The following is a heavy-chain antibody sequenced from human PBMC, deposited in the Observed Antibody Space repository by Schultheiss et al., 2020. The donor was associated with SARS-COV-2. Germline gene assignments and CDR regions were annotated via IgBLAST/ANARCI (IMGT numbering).Heavy chain of an antibody. V-gene: IGHV4-59*01. CDR1: GGSISSYY. CDR2: ISNRGST. CDR3: AREPMRIYGMDV. Sequence: SETLSLTCAVSGGSISSYYWSWIRQPPGKGLEWIGYISNRGSTDCNPSLKSRVTISVDTSKNQFSLKLSSVTAADTAVYYCAREPMRIYGMDVWGQGTTVTVSS. J-gene: IGHJ6*02.